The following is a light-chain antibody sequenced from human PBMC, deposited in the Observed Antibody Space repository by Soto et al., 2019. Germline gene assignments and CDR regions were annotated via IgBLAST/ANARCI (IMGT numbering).Light chain of an antibody. J-gene: IGKJ1*01. CDR3: QYYGSSPWT. CDR2: SAF. CDR1: QSVSSNY. Sequence: EIVLTQSPGTLSLSPGERGTLSCRASQSVSSNYLAWYQQKPGQAPRLLIYSAFSRVTGIPDRFSGSGSGKDFTLTISRLEPEDFAVYYCQYYGSSPWTFGQGTKLEIK. V-gene: IGKV3-20*01.